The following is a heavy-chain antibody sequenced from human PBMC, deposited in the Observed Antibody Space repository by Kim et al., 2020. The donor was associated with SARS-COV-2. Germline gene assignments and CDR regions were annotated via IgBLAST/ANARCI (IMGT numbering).Heavy chain of an antibody. Sequence: GGSLRLSCAASGFTFDDYAMHWVRQAPGKGLEWVSGISWNSGSIGYADSVKGRFTISRDNAKNSLYLQMNSLRAEDTALYYCAKDLHYDSSGPSWGQGTLVTVSS. D-gene: IGHD3-22*01. V-gene: IGHV3-9*01. CDR2: ISWNSGSI. CDR3: AKDLHYDSSGPS. J-gene: IGHJ4*02. CDR1: GFTFDDYA.